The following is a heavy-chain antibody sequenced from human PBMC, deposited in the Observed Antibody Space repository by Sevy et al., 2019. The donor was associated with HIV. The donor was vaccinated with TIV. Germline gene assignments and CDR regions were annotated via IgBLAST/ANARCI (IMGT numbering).Heavy chain of an antibody. CDR2: ITPNNGNT. CDR3: ARAPSGSQGPGQYFHH. D-gene: IGHD1-26*01. Sequence: ASVKVSCKASGYTFTNYHITWVCQAPGQGLEWMGWITPNNGNTNYARRLQGRVTMTTDTSTATAYMELRSLRSDDTAVYYCARAPSGSQGPGQYFHHWGQGTLVTVSS. V-gene: IGHV1-18*01. J-gene: IGHJ1*01. CDR1: GYTFTNYH.